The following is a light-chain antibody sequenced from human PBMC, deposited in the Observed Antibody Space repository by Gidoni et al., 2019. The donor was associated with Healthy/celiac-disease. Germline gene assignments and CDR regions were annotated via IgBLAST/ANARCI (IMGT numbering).Light chain of an antibody. J-gene: IGLJ1*01. CDR1: SSDVGGYNY. Sequence: QSALTQPRSVSGSPGQSVTISCTGTSSDVGGYNYVPWYQQHPGKAPKLMIYDVSKRPSGVPDRFSGSKSGNTASLTISGLQAEDEADYYCSSYAGSYTLVFGTGTKVTVL. CDR3: SSYAGSYTLV. CDR2: DVS. V-gene: IGLV2-11*01.